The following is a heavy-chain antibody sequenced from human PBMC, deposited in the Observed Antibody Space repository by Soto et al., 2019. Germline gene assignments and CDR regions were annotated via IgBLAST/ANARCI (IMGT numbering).Heavy chain of an antibody. Sequence: SETLSLTCVVSGYSISSGYYWGWIRQPPGKGLEWIGSIYHSGSTYYNSSLTSRVTILVDTSKNQFSLKLRSVTAADTAVYYCASLSYYYDSSGSPKDNWGHGTLVTVS. CDR1: GYSISSGYY. V-gene: IGHV4-38-2*01. J-gene: IGHJ4*01. CDR3: ASLSYYYDSSGSPKDN. D-gene: IGHD3-22*01. CDR2: IYHSGST.